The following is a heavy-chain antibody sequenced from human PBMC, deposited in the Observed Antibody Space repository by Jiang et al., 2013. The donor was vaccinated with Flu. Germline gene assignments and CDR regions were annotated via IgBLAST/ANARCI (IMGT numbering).Heavy chain of an antibody. Sequence: FTSYAMNLGATGPWTRAWWMGWINTNTGNPTYAQGFTGRFVFSLDASASTAYLQISSLKAEDTGVYYCAREPLNSSPGTWGQGTLVTVSS. CDR1: FTSYA. CDR2: INTNTGNP. D-gene: IGHD6-13*01. CDR3: AREPLNSSPGT. J-gene: IGHJ5*02. V-gene: IGHV7-4-1*02.